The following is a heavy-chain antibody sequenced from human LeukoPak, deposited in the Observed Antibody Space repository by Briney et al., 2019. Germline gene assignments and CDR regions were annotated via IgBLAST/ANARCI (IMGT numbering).Heavy chain of an antibody. CDR2: INPNSGGT. J-gene: IGHJ5*02. CDR3: ARGGLGSSGWPSRRWFDP. CDR1: GYTFTGYY. Sequence: ASVKVSCKASGYTFTGYYMHWVRQAPGQGLEWMGWINPNSGGTNYAQKFQGRVTMTRDTSISTAYMELSRLRSGDTAVYYCARGGLGSSGWPSRRWFDPWGQGTLVTVSS. D-gene: IGHD6-19*01. V-gene: IGHV1-2*02.